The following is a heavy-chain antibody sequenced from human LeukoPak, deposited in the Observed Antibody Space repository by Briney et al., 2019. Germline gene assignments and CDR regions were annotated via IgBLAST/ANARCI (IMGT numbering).Heavy chain of an antibody. D-gene: IGHD6-19*01. V-gene: IGHV4-34*01. Sequence: SETLSLTCAVYGGSFSGYYWSWIRQPPGKGLEWIGEINHSGSTNYNPSLKSRVTISVDTSKNQFSLSLGSVTAADTAVYYCARHGGISSGAFDIWGQGTLVTVSS. J-gene: IGHJ3*02. CDR3: ARHGGISSGAFDI. CDR2: INHSGST. CDR1: GGSFSGYY.